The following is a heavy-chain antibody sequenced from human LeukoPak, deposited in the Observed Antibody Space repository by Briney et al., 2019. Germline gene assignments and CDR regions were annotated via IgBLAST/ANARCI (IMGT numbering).Heavy chain of an antibody. CDR2: IRYDGNDK. V-gene: IGHV3-30*02. Sequence: GGSLRLSCAASGFMFSHYGMHWVRQAPGKGLEWVAQIRYDGNDKYYADSVKGRFTIPRDNSKNTLYLQIISPRAEDTAVYYCARDIYESRGWYFFDHWGQGTLVTVSS. CDR1: GFMFSHYG. CDR3: ARDIYESRGWYFFDH. J-gene: IGHJ4*02. D-gene: IGHD3-22*01.